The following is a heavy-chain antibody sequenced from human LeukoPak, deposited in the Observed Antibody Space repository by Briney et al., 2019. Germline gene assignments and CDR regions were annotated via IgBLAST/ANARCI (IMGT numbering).Heavy chain of an antibody. CDR1: GFTFSSYG. J-gene: IGHJ5*02. CDR3: AKDPTTYGGNVPGWFDP. Sequence: GGSLRLSCAASGFTFSSYGMHWVRQAPGKGLEWVAVISYDGSNKYYADSVKGRFTISRDNSKNTLYLQMNSLRAEDTAVYYCAKDPTTYGGNVPGWFDPWGQGTLVTVSS. CDR2: ISYDGSNK. D-gene: IGHD4-23*01. V-gene: IGHV3-30*18.